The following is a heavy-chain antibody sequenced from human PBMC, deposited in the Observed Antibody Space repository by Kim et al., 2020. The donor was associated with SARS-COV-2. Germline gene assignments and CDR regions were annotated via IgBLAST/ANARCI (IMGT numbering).Heavy chain of an antibody. V-gene: IGHV1-3*01. J-gene: IGHJ4*02. Sequence: ASVKVSCKASGYTFTSYAMHWVRQAPGQRLEWMGWINAGNGNTKYSQKFQGRVTITRDTSASTAYMELSSLRSEDTAVYYCAREEDSGRYSYYFDYWGQGTLVTVSS. CDR3: AREEDSGRYSYYFDY. CDR2: INAGNGNT. D-gene: IGHD1-26*01. CDR1: GYTFTSYA.